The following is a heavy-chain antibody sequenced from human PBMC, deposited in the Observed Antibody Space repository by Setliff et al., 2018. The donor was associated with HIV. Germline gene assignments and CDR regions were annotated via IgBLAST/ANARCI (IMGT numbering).Heavy chain of an antibody. CDR2: IYYSGST. J-gene: IGHJ4*02. CDR3: ARFVFGSGYYFDY. Sequence: SETLSLTCTVSDYSISSRYYWGWIRQPPGKRLEWLGSIYYSGSTYYNSSLKSRVTISVDTSKNQFSLKLSSVTAADTAVYYCARFVFGSGYYFDYWGQGTLVTVSS. D-gene: IGHD3-22*01. CDR1: DYSISSRYY. V-gene: IGHV4-38-2*02.